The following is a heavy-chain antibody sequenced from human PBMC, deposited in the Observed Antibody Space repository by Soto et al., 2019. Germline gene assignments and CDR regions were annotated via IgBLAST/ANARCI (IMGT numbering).Heavy chain of an antibody. CDR1: GYTFTSYG. V-gene: IGHV1-18*01. D-gene: IGHD4-17*01. Sequence: GASVKVSCKASGYTFTSYGISCVRQAPGQGLEWMGWISAYNGNTNYAQKLQGRVTMTTDTSTSTAYMELRSLRSDDTAVYYCARYFSDDYGDFDAFDIWGQGTMVTVSS. J-gene: IGHJ3*02. CDR2: ISAYNGNT. CDR3: ARYFSDDYGDFDAFDI.